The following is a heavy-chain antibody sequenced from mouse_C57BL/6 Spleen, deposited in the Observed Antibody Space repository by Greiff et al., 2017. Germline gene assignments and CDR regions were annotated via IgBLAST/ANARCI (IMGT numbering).Heavy chain of an antibody. CDR2: IDPSDSET. CDR3: ASSIYGYDSWFAY. V-gene: IGHV1-52*01. D-gene: IGHD2-2*01. CDR1: GYTFTSSW. J-gene: IGHJ3*01. Sequence: QVQLQQPGAELVRPGSSVKLSCKASGYTFTSSWMHWVKQRPIQGLEWIGNIDPSDSETHYNQKFKDKATLTVDKSSSTAYMQLSSLTSEDSAVYYCASSIYGYDSWFAYWGQGTLVTVSA.